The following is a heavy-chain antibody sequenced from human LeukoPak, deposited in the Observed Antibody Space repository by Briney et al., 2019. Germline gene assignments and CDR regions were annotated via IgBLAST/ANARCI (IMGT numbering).Heavy chain of an antibody. J-gene: IGHJ1*01. CDR2: ISSSGSTI. CDR1: GFTFSSYE. Sequence: GGSLRLSCAASGFTFSSYEMNWVRQAPGKGLEWVSYISSSGSTIYYADSVKDRFTISRDNAKNSLYLQMNSLRAEDTAVYYCARGLYYYDSSGYYPEYFQHWGQGTLVTVSS. V-gene: IGHV3-48*03. D-gene: IGHD3-22*01. CDR3: ARGLYYYDSSGYYPEYFQH.